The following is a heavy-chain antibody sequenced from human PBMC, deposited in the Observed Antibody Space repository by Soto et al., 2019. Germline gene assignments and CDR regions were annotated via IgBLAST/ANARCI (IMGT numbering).Heavy chain of an antibody. CDR1: GFTISNAW. CDR2: IKSKTDGGTT. J-gene: IGHJ4*02. D-gene: IGHD5-12*01. CDR3: TTTPNPSGYDLTSYFDY. V-gene: IGHV3-15*01. Sequence: PGGSLRLSCAASGFTISNAWMSWVRQAPGKGLEWVGRIKSKTDGGTTDYAAPVKGRFTISRDDSKNTLYLQMNSLKTEDTAVYYCTTTPNPSGYDLTSYFDYWGQGTLVTVSS.